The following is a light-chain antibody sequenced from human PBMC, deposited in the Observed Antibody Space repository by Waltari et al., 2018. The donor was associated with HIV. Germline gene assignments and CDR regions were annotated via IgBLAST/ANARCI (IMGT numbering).Light chain of an antibody. Sequence: QSALTQPASVSGSPGQSITISCTGTSSDMGAYEYVSWYRQHPDKAPQLLIYDVFYRPSGVSSRFSGSKSGNTASLTISGLQAEDEAVYSCSSYTTTNTIIVGGGTKLTVL. CDR2: DVF. CDR3: SSYTTTNTII. CDR1: SSDMGAYEY. V-gene: IGLV2-14*03. J-gene: IGLJ2*01.